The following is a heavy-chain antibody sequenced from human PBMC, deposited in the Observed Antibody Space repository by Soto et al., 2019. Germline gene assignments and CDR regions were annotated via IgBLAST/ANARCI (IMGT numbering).Heavy chain of an antibody. J-gene: IGHJ6*03. D-gene: IGHD1-1*01. CDR1: GGSISSYY. V-gene: IGHV4-59*01. CDR3: AREAVLLDYYYYYYMDV. Sequence: SETLSLTCTVSGGSISSYYWSWIRQPPGKGLEWIGYIYYSGSTNYNPSLKSRVTISVDTSKNQFSLKLSSVTAADTAVYYCAREAVLLDYYYYYYMDVWGKGTTVTVSS. CDR2: IYYSGST.